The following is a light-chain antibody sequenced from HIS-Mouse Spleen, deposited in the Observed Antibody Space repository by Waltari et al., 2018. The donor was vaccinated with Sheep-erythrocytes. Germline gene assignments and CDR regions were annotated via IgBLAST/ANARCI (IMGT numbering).Light chain of an antibody. CDR2: DAS. V-gene: IGKV3-11*01. Sequence: EIVLTQSPATLSLSPGERATLSCRASKSVSSYLAWYQQKPGQAPRLLIYDASNRATGIPARFSGNGSGTDFTLTIRSLEPEDFAVYYCQQRSNWYTFGQGTKLEIK. J-gene: IGKJ2*01. CDR1: KSVSSY. CDR3: QQRSNWYT.